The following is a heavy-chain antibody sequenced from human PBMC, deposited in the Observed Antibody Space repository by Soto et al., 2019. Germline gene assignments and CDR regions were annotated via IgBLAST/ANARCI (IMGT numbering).Heavy chain of an antibody. CDR3: TRHPAGAVADADAFDI. D-gene: IGHD6-19*01. CDR1: GFTFSGSA. J-gene: IGHJ3*02. Sequence: GGSLRLSCAASGFTFSGSAMHWVRQASGKGLEWVGRIRSKANSYATAYAASVKGRFTISRDDSKNTAYLQMNSLKTEDTAVYYCTRHPAGAVADADAFDIWGQGTMVTVSS. V-gene: IGHV3-73*01. CDR2: IRSKANSYAT.